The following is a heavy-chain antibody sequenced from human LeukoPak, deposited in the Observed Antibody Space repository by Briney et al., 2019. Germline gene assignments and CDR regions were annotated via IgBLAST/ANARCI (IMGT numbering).Heavy chain of an antibody. J-gene: IGHJ3*02. CDR3: AKLEVIRDAFDI. Sequence: GGSLRLSCAASGFTFSSYGMHWVRQAPGKGLEWVAFIRYDGSNKYYADSVKGRFTISRDNSKNTLYLQMNSLRAEGTAVYYCAKLEVIRDAFDIWGQGTVVTVSS. V-gene: IGHV3-30*02. CDR1: GFTFSSYG. CDR2: IRYDGSNK. D-gene: IGHD3-22*01.